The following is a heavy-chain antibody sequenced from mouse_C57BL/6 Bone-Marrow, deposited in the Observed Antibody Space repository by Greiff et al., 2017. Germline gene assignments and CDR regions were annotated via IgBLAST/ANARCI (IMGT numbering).Heavy chain of an antibody. D-gene: IGHD2-3*01. V-gene: IGHV5-12*01. CDR1: GFTFSDYY. J-gene: IGHJ3*01. CDR3: ARLDGYHGGFAY. Sequence: EVKLMESGGGLVQPGGSLKLSCAASGFTFSDYYMYWVRQTPEKRLEWVAYISNGGGSTYYPDTVKGRFTISRDNAKNTLYLQMSRLKSEDTAMYYCARLDGYHGGFAYWGQGTLVTVSA. CDR2: ISNGGGST.